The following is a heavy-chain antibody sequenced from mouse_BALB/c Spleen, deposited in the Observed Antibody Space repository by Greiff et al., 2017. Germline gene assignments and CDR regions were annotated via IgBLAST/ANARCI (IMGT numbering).Heavy chain of an antibody. CDR1: GFSLTSYG. D-gene: IGHD2-10*02. J-gene: IGHJ4*01. CDR2: IWSGGST. V-gene: IGHV2-2*02. CDR3: ARSGYGNYVVYAMDY. Sequence: VKLQESGPGLVQPSQSLSITCTVSGFSLTSYGVHWVRQSPGKGLEWLGVIWSGGSTDYNAAFISRLSISKDNSKSQVFFKMNSLQANDTAIYYCARSGYGNYVVYAMDYWGQGTSVTVSS.